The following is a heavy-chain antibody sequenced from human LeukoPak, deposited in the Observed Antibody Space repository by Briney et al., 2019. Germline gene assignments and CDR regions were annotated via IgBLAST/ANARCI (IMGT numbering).Heavy chain of an antibody. Sequence: GGSLRLSCAASGFTFSSYAMHWVRQAPGKGLEWASAISGSGDGTYYADSVKGRFTISRDNSKSMLYLEMNSLRAEDTATYYCAARPTSAAVAPSDFWGQGTLVTVSS. D-gene: IGHD6-19*01. J-gene: IGHJ4*02. CDR3: AARPTSAAVAPSDF. CDR2: ISGSGDGT. CDR1: GFTFSSYA. V-gene: IGHV3-23*01.